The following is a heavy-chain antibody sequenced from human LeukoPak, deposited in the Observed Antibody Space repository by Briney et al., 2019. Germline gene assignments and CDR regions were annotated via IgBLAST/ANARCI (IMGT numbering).Heavy chain of an antibody. CDR2: IIPILGIA. CDR3: ARGVTIFGVVTKNGNYFDY. J-gene: IGHJ4*02. D-gene: IGHD3-3*01. V-gene: IGHV1-69*02. CDR1: GGTFSSYT. Sequence: ASVKVSCKASGGTFSSYTISWVRQAPGQGLEWMGRIIPILGIANYAQKFQGGVTITADKSTSTAYMELSSLRSEDTAAYYCARGVTIFGVVTKNGNYFDYWGQGTLVTVSS.